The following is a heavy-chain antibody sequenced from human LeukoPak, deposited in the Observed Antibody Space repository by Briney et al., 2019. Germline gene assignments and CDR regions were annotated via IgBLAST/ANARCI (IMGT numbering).Heavy chain of an antibody. J-gene: IGHJ5*02. Sequence: PGGSLRLSCAASGFTVSSNYMSWVRQAPGKGLEWVANIKQDGSEKYYVDSVKGRFTISRDNAKNSLYLQMNSLRAEDTAVYYCARIDGVVPAWGQGTLVTVSS. D-gene: IGHD2-2*01. V-gene: IGHV3-7*01. CDR1: GFTVSSNY. CDR2: IKQDGSEK. CDR3: ARIDGVVPA.